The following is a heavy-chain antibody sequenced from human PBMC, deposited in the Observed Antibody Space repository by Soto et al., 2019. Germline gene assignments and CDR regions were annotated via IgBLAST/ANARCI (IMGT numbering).Heavy chain of an antibody. J-gene: IGHJ1*01. D-gene: IGHD2-21*02. CDR3: ATKALCSNDCYSIHFHA. V-gene: IGHV1-24*01. CDR2: FDPENRER. Sequence: ASVKVSCKVSGYSLTELSMHWVRQAPGKGLEWMGGFDPENRERVYAQKFQGRVTMTDDTSTDTAYMELSSLTSEDTAIYYCATKALCSNDCYSIHFHAWGQGTPVTVSS. CDR1: GYSLTELS.